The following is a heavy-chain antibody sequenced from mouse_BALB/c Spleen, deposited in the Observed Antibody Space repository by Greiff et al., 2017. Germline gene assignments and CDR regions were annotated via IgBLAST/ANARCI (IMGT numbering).Heavy chain of an antibody. J-gene: IGHJ4*01. CDR2: ISSGGST. Sequence: EVMLVESGGGLVKPGGSLKLSCAASGFTFSSYAMSWVRQTPEKRLEWVASISSGGSTYYPDSVKGRFTIFRDNARNTLYLQMSSLMSADTAMYYCARGGDYDVGAMDYWGQGTTVTVSS. CDR1: GFTFSSYA. V-gene: IGHV5-6-5*01. CDR3: ARGGDYDVGAMDY. D-gene: IGHD2-4*01.